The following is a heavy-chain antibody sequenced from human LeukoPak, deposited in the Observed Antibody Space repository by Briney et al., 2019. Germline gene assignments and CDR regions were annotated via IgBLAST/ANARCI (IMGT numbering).Heavy chain of an antibody. J-gene: IGHJ4*02. Sequence: GGSLRLSCAASGFTFSSCAMTWVRQAPGKGLEWVSYIGVSGSPYYADSVKGRFTISRDNSKNTMYLQMHSLRAEDTAVFYCARDPLIRTTRVDYFDYWGQGTLVTVSS. CDR1: GFTFSSCA. D-gene: IGHD1-14*01. CDR2: IGVSGSP. V-gene: IGHV3-23*01. CDR3: ARDPLIRTTRVDYFDY.